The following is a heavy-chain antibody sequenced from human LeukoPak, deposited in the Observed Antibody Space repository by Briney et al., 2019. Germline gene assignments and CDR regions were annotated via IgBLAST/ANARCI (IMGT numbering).Heavy chain of an antibody. J-gene: IGHJ6*03. CDR2: IYHSGST. V-gene: IGHV4-38-2*02. CDR1: GYSISSGYY. D-gene: IGHD6-19*01. CDR3: ARGHPSGWYNYYYMDV. Sequence: SETLSLTCTVSGYSISSGYYWGWIRQPPGKGLEWIGSIYHSGSTNYNPSLKSRVTISVDTSKNQFSLKLSSVTAADTAVYYCARGHPSGWYNYYYMDVWGKGTTVTVSS.